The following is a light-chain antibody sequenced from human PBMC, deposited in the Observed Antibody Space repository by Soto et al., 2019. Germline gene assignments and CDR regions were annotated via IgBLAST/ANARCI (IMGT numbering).Light chain of an antibody. CDR1: QSVSSN. V-gene: IGKV3-15*01. CDR2: GAS. CDR3: QQYNNWSRT. J-gene: IGKJ1*01. Sequence: EIVMTQSPATLSVSPGERATLSCRASQSVSSNLAWYQQKPGQAPRLLIYGASTRATGIPARFSGSWSGTEFTLTISSLQSEDFAVYYCQQYNNWSRTFCQGTKVEIK.